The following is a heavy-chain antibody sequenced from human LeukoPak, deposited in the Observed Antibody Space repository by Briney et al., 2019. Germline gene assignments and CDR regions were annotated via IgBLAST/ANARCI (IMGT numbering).Heavy chain of an antibody. V-gene: IGHV3-11*04. CDR3: ARERTGCDAGSGPDGFDF. Sequence: PGGSLRLSCAASGFTFSDYYMGWIRQAPGKGLERISYITNTGDSKYYADSVEGRFTISRDNARKSLFLQMSSLRVEDTALYYCARERTGCDAGSGPDGFDFWGQGTMVTVS. D-gene: IGHD3-10*01. CDR2: ITNTGDSK. CDR1: GFTFSDYY. J-gene: IGHJ3*01.